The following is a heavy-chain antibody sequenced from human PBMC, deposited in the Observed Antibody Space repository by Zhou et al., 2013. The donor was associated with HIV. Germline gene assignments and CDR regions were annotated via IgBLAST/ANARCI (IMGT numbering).Heavy chain of an antibody. D-gene: IGHD3-10*01. CDR1: GGSFSSYY. CDR3: ARAGYGSGRRDFDF. CDR2: IYSRGST. Sequence: VQLQQWGAGLLKPSETLSLTCAVYGGSFSSYYWGWIRQPPGKGLEWIGNIYSRGSTYYTPSLESRVAISIDVSKNQFSLKLNSVTAADTAVYFCARAGYGSGRRDFDFWGQGSLVTVSS. V-gene: IGHV4-34*01. J-gene: IGHJ4*02.